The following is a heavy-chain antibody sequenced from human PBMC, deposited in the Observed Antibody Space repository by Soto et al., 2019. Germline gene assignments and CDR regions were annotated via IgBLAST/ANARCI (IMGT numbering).Heavy chain of an antibody. CDR3: ARGGISSAWRAFDY. CDR1: GFSFSDHY. J-gene: IGHJ4*02. D-gene: IGHD6-19*01. Sequence: EVQLVESGGGLVQPGGSLRLSCAASGFSFSDHYMDWVRQAPGKGLEWVARTRNIANSYTTEYAASVKGRFTISRDDSENSLFLQMNSLKTEDTAVYYCARGGISSAWRAFDYWGQGTLVTVSS. V-gene: IGHV3-72*01. CDR2: TRNIANSYTT.